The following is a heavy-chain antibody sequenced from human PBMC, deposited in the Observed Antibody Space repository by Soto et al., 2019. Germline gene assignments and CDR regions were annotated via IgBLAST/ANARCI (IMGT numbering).Heavy chain of an antibody. Sequence: QVQLQESGPGLVKPSETLSLTCTVSGGSISSFYWSWIRQPPGKGLEWIGYIYYSGSTNYNPSLKSRVTISVDTSKNQCSLKLSSVTAADTAVYYCARGYSDFWSGYLGWFDPWGQGTLVTVSS. D-gene: IGHD3-3*01. V-gene: IGHV4-59*01. J-gene: IGHJ5*02. CDR2: IYYSGST. CDR1: GGSISSFY. CDR3: ARGYSDFWSGYLGWFDP.